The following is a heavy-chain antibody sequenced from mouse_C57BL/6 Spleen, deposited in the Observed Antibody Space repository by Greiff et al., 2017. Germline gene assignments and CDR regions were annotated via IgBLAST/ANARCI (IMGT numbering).Heavy chain of an antibody. CDR3: GRWGAPDY. CDR2: IYPGDGDT. J-gene: IGHJ2*01. CDR1: GYAFSSSW. D-gene: IGHD1-3*01. Sequence: QVQLKESGPELVKPGASVKISCKASGYAFSSSWMNWVKQRPGKGLEWIGRIYPGDGDTNYNGKFKGKATLTADKSSSTAYMQLSSLASEDSAVYFCGRWGAPDYWGQGTTLTVSS. V-gene: IGHV1-82*01.